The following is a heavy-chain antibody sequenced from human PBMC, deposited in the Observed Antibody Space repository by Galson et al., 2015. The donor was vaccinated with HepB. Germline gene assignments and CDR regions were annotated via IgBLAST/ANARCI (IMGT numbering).Heavy chain of an antibody. D-gene: IGHD3-9*01. CDR2: IYHSGST. CDR1: GGSISSGGYS. V-gene: IGHV4-30-2*01. Sequence: LSLTCAVSGGSISSGGYSWSWIRQPPGKGLEWIGYIYHSGSTYYNPSLKSRVTISVDRSKNQFSLKLSSVTAADTAVYYCARGPHLLRYFDWLTDAFDIWGQGTMVTVSS. J-gene: IGHJ3*02. CDR3: ARGPHLLRYFDWLTDAFDI.